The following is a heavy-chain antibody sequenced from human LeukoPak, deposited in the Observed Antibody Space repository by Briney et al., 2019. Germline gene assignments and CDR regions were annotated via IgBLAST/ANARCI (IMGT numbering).Heavy chain of an antibody. J-gene: IGHJ6*02. CDR3: ARGLRVRGVTRGACYYGMDV. CDR2: MNPNSGNT. D-gene: IGHD3-10*01. CDR1: GYTYTSYD. Sequence: ASVKVSCKASGYTYTSYDVNWVRQPTGQGLEGMGWMNPNSGNTGYAQEFQGRVTMTRNTSISTAYMELSSLRSEDTAVYHCARGLRVRGVTRGACYYGMDVWGQGTTVTDSS. V-gene: IGHV1-8*01.